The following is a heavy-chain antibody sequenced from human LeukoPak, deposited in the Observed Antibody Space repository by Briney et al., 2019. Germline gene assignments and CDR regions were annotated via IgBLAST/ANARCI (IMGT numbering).Heavy chain of an antibody. CDR2: ISSSGNTI. V-gene: IGHV3-48*03. J-gene: IGHJ3*02. CDR3: ARDRADYVGAFDI. D-gene: IGHD4-17*01. CDR1: GFTFSSYE. Sequence: GGSLRLSCAASGFTFSSYEMNWVRQAPGKGLEWVSYISSSGNTIYYADSVKGRFTNSRGSANNSLYLQMNSLRAGDTAVYYCARDRADYVGAFDIWGQGTMVTVSS.